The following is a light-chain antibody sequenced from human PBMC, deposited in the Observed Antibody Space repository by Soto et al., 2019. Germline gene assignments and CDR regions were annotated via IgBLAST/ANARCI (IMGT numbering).Light chain of an antibody. Sequence: DIQMTQSPSSVSASVGDRVTITCRASQVISRYLAWYQQNPGKAPKLLIYATSDLQSGVPSRFSGSGSGTDFTLTISSLQPEDVATYYCQKYNSAPWTFGRGTKVDIK. V-gene: IGKV1-12*01. CDR3: QKYNSAPWT. CDR2: ATS. J-gene: IGKJ1*01. CDR1: QVISRY.